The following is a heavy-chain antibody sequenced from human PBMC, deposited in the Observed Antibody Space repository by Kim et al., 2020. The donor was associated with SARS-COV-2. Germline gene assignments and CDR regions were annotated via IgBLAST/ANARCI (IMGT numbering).Heavy chain of an antibody. Sequence: SETLSLTCAVYGGSFSGYYWSWIRQPPGKGLEWIGEINHSGSTNYNPSLKSRVTISVDTSKNQFSLKLSSVTAADTAVYYCASAVYYYDSSGYYAPYYYYGMDVWGQGTTVTVSS. J-gene: IGHJ6*02. CDR3: ASAVYYYDSSGYYAPYYYYGMDV. CDR1: GGSFSGYY. V-gene: IGHV4-34*01. D-gene: IGHD3-22*01. CDR2: INHSGST.